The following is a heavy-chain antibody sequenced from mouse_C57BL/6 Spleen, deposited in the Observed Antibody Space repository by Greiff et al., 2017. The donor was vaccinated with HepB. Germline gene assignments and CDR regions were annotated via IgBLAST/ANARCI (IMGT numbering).Heavy chain of an antibody. Sequence: QVQLQQSGAELARPGASVKMSCKASGYTFTSYTMHWVKQRPGQGLEWIGYINPSSGYTKYNQKFKDKATLTADKSSSTAYMQLSSLTSEDSAVYYCARSLGRGNYAMDDWGQGTSVTGSS. V-gene: IGHV1-4*01. CDR2: INPSSGYT. CDR1: GYTFTSYT. J-gene: IGHJ4*01. D-gene: IGHD4-1*01. CDR3: ARSLGRGNYAMDD.